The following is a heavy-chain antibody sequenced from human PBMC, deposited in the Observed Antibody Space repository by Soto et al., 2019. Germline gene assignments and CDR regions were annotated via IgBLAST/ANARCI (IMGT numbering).Heavy chain of an antibody. CDR2: IYSGGST. V-gene: IGHV3-53*01. CDR1: GFTFSSND. D-gene: IGHD2-21*01. Sequence: EVQLVESGGGLIQPGGSLRLSCAASGFTFSSNDMNWVLQSPGKGLEWVSLIYSGGSTYYADSVKGRFTISRDNSKNTLYLQMRSLRAEDKAGYYCAIRPLFPWAPWGQGTMVTVSS. CDR3: AIRPLFPWAP. J-gene: IGHJ3*01.